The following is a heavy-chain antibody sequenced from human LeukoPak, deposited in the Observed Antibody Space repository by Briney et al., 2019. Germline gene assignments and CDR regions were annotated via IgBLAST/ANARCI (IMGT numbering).Heavy chain of an antibody. D-gene: IGHD4/OR15-4a*01. CDR3: ARRSMVRTVGYYYGMDV. V-gene: IGHV4-59*08. CDR2: TYYSGST. Sequence: SETLSLTCIVSGGSICSDYWRWIRQPPGKGRVGIGYTYYSGSTNYNPSLKSRATISVDTSKRHFSLRLSSVTAADTAVYYCARRSMVRTVGYYYGMDVWGQGTTVTVSS. J-gene: IGHJ6*02. CDR1: GGSICSDY.